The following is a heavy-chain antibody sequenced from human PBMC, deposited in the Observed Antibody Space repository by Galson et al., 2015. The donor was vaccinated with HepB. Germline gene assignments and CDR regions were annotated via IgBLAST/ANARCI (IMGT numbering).Heavy chain of an antibody. CDR3: ARERNYYGSGSYAFDY. D-gene: IGHD3-10*01. Sequence: SETLSLTCTVSGYSISSGYYWGWIRQPPGKGLEWIGTIYHSGSTYYNPSLKSRVTISVDTSKNQFSLKLSSVTAADATVYYCARERNYYGSGSYAFDYWGQGTLVTVSS. CDR2: IYHSGST. CDR1: GYSISSGYY. V-gene: IGHV4-38-2*02. J-gene: IGHJ4*02.